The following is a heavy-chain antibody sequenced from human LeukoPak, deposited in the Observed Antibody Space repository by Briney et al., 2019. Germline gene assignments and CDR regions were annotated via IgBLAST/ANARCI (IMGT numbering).Heavy chain of an antibody. Sequence: SETLSLTCTVSGGSISSGDYYWSWIRQPPGKGLEWIGYIYYSGSTYYNPSLKSRVTISVDTSKNQFSLKLSSVTAADTAVYYCARAATGWSDVSDDYWGQGTLVTVSS. CDR2: IYYSGST. CDR3: ARAATGWSDVSDDY. D-gene: IGHD1-1*01. J-gene: IGHJ4*02. V-gene: IGHV4-30-4*01. CDR1: GGSISSGDYY.